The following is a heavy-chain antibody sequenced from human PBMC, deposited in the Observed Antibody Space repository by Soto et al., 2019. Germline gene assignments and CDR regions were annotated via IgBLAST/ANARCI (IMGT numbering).Heavy chain of an antibody. D-gene: IGHD3-22*01. CDR1: GYSFTSYW. CDR3: ARQLDSSGYYWAI. CDR2: IYPGDSDT. V-gene: IGHV5-51*01. Sequence: PGESLKISCKGSGYSFTSYWIGWVRQMPGKGLERMGIIYPGDSDTRYSPSFQGQVTISADKSISTAYLQWSSLKASDTAMYYCARQLDSSGYYWAIWGQGTMVTVSS. J-gene: IGHJ3*02.